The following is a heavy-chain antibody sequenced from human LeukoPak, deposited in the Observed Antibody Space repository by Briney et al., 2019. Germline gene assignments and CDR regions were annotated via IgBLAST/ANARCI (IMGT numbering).Heavy chain of an antibody. D-gene: IGHD1-26*01. Sequence: SETLSLTCAVYGGSFSAYYWSWIRQPPGKGLEWIGEINHSGSTNYNPSLKSRVTISLDKSKNQFSLKLSSVTAADTAVYYCARGPGSHFDYWGQGTLVTVSS. CDR1: GGSFSAYY. J-gene: IGHJ4*02. CDR2: INHSGST. CDR3: ARGPGSHFDY. V-gene: IGHV4-34*01.